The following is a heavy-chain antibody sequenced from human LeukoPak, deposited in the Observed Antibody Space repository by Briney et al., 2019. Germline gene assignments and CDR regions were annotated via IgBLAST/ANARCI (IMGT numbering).Heavy chain of an antibody. J-gene: IGHJ4*02. D-gene: IGHD4-17*01. Sequence: ASVKVSCKASGYSFSEYYVHWVRQAPGQGLEWMGWINPNSGGTNSAQKFQGRVTMTRDTSINTAYMELTILRSDDTAVYYCAIGDYGDRNDYWGQGTLITVSS. V-gene: IGHV1-2*02. CDR3: AIGDYGDRNDY. CDR2: INPNSGGT. CDR1: GYSFSEYY.